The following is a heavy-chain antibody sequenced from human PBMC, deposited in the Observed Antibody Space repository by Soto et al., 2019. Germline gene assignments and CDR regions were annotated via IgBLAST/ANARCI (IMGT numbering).Heavy chain of an antibody. CDR3: ASARHIGP. V-gene: IGHV3-7*01. D-gene: IGHD2-21*01. Sequence: GGSLRLSCAASGFTFSNFWMSWVRQAPGKGLEWVANIKQDGSESNYAESVKGRFTISRDNDENSLYLQMTSLRAEDTAVYYCASARHIGPWGQGTLVTVSS. CDR2: IKQDGSES. J-gene: IGHJ5*02. CDR1: GFTFSNFW.